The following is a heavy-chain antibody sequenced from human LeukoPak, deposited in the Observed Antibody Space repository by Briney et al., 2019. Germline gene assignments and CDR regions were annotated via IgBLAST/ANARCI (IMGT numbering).Heavy chain of an antibody. V-gene: IGHV4-30-4*08. J-gene: IGHJ4*02. CDR3: ARVSGYSYGGNDY. D-gene: IGHD5-18*01. CDR2: INHSGST. CDR1: GGSISSGDYY. Sequence: PSQTLSLTCTVSGGSISSGDYYWNWIRQPPGKGLEWIGEINHSGSTYYNPSLKSRVTISVDTSKNQFSLKLNSVTAADTAVYYCARVSGYSYGGNDYWGQGTLVTVSS.